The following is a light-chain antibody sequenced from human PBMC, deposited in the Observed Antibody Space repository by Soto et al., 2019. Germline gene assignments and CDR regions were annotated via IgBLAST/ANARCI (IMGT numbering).Light chain of an antibody. V-gene: IGKV3-20*01. CDR1: QSVSSSY. Sequence: EIVLTQSPGTLSLSPGERATLSCRASQSVSSSYLAWYQQKPGQAPRLLIYGASSRATGIPDRFSGSGSGTDFTLTISRLEPEDFAVYYCQQRAGWPRTFGQGTKVEIK. J-gene: IGKJ1*01. CDR3: QQRAGWPRT. CDR2: GAS.